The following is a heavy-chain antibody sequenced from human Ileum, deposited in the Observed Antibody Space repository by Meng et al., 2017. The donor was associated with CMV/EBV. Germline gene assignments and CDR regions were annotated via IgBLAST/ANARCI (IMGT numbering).Heavy chain of an antibody. J-gene: IGHJ4*02. D-gene: IGHD2-15*01. CDR3: ARDMTNRWFYF. CDR1: GNSVRIKNYF. V-gene: IGHV4-39*07. Sequence: QAPGPVLVEPYKTLSPTCTVSGNSVRIKNYFWAWFRQPPGQGLEWIATINYSGTTDYKPSLRNQLTLSVDTSKNPFSMKLTSVTAADTAMYECARDMTNRWFYFWGQGILVTVSS. CDR2: INYSGTT.